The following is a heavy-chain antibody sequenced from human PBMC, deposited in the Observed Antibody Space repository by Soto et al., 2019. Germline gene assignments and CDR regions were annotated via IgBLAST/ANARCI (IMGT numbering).Heavy chain of an antibody. J-gene: IGHJ4*02. Sequence: QVQLVQSGAEVKKPGSSVKVSCKASGGTFSSYTISWVRQAPGQGLEWMGRIIPILGIANYAQKFQGRVTITADNSTSTAYMVLSSLRSEDTAVYYCASSYGDYSVGYWGQGTLVTVSS. CDR2: IIPILGIA. CDR3: ASSYGDYSVGY. CDR1: GGTFSSYT. V-gene: IGHV1-69*02. D-gene: IGHD4-17*01.